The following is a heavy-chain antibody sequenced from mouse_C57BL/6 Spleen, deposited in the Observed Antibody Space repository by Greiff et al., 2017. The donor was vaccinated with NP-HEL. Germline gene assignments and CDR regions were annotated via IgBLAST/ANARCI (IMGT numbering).Heavy chain of an antibody. Sequence: VQLQQSAAELVRPGASVKLSCTASGFNIKDYYMHWVKQRPEQGLEWIGRIDPEDGDTEYAPKFQGKATMTADTSSNTAYLQLSSLTSEDTAVYYCTTDYYYGSSHYFDYWGQGTTLTVSS. CDR2: IDPEDGDT. D-gene: IGHD1-1*01. CDR3: TTDYYYGSSHYFDY. J-gene: IGHJ2*01. CDR1: GFNIKDYY. V-gene: IGHV14-1*01.